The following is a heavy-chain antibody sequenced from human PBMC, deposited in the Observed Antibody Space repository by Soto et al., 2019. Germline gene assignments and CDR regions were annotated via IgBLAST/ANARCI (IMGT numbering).Heavy chain of an antibody. CDR1: GGAISGSAYN. V-gene: IGHV4-39*01. D-gene: IGHD4-17*01. J-gene: IGHJ4*02. Sequence: QLQLQESGPGLVKPSETLSLTCTVSGGAISGSAYNWGWIRQSPGKGLEWIGSIYYSGRTHYNPTLKSRVTISVDTSKNQFFLKLSSVTAADTAVYYCARVTTNDSWGQGTLVTVSS. CDR2: IYYSGRT. CDR3: ARVTTNDS.